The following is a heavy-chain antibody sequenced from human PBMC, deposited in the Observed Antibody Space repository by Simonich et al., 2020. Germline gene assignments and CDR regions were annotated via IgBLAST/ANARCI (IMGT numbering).Heavy chain of an antibody. V-gene: IGHV3-7*01. D-gene: IGHD7-27*01. CDR3: ARDGLGTAYCYYMDV. J-gene: IGHJ6*03. Sequence: EVQLVESGGGLVQPGGSLRLSCAASGFTFSSYWLRWGRQAPGKGLEWVANQKQHGSGKYYLDSVKGRFTTCKDNAKNSLYRQRNGLGAEDTAEYYGARDGLGTAYCYYMDVWGKGTTVTVSS. CDR2: QKQHGSGK. CDR1: GFTFSSYW.